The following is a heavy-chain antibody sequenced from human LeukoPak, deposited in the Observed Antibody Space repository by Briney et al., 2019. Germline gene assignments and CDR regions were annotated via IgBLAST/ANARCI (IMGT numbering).Heavy chain of an antibody. Sequence: SETLSLTCAVSGGPFSGYFWSWIRQSSGKGLEWIGETHNSGTTNYNPSLNSRFTISEDTSKNQFHLNLSSVAAADTAVYYCARRYYYNLGSFPFDFWGQGTLVTVSS. D-gene: IGHD3-10*01. CDR3: ARRYYYNLGSFPFDF. V-gene: IGHV4-34*01. J-gene: IGHJ4*02. CDR2: THNSGTT. CDR1: GGPFSGYF.